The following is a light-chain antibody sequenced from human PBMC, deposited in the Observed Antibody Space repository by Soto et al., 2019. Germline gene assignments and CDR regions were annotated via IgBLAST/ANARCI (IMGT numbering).Light chain of an antibody. J-gene: IGKJ3*01. CDR3: QQYGTSPQST. CDR2: GVS. Sequence: EIVLTQSPGTLSLSPGERATLSCRASQSVRNDYLAWYQQKPGQAPTLLIYGVSTRATGIPDRFTGSGSGTDFTLTISRLEPEDFAVYYCQQYGTSPQSTFGPGTKVDIK. V-gene: IGKV3-20*01. CDR1: QSVRNDY.